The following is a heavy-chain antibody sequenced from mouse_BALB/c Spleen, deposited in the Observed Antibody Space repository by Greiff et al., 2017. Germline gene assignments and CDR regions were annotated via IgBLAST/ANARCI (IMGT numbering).Heavy chain of an antibody. CDR2: ISSGGST. CDR3: ARYNDYDGAWFAY. J-gene: IGHJ3*01. Sequence: EVQLVESGGGLVQPGESLKLSCESNEYEFPSHDMSWVRKTPEKRLELVASISSGGSTYYPDSVKGRFTISRDNARNILYLQMSSLRSEDTAMYYCARYNDYDGAWFAYWGQGTLVTVSA. CDR1: EYEFPSHD. V-gene: IGHV5-2*01. D-gene: IGHD2-4*01.